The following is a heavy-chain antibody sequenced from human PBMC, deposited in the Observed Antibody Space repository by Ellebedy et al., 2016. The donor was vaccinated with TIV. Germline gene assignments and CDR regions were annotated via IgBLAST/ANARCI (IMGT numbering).Heavy chain of an antibody. CDR2: ISYDGSNK. J-gene: IGHJ4*02. CDR3: ANEYGDNDY. CDR1: GFTFSSYG. D-gene: IGHD4-17*01. V-gene: IGHV3-30*18. Sequence: GESLKISXAASGFTFSSYGMHWVRQAPGKGLEWVAVISYDGSNKYYADSVKGRFTISRDNSKNTLYLQMNSLRAEDTAVYYCANEYGDNDYWGQGTLVTVSS.